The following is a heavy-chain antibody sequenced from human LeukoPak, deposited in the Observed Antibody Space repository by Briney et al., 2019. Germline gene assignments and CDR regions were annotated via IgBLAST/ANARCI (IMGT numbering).Heavy chain of an antibody. Sequence: GGSLRLSCAASGFALSGHWMTWVRQVPGRGPEWVANVNRDGSETYYLDSVKGRFTISKDNAKNSLYLQMNSLRAEDTALYHCARNNGMDVWGQGTTVIVSS. J-gene: IGHJ6*02. CDR1: GFALSGHW. CDR3: ARNNGMDV. V-gene: IGHV3-7*03. CDR2: VNRDGSET.